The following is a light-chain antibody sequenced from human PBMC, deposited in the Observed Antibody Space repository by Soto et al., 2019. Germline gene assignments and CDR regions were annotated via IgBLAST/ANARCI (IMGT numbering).Light chain of an antibody. J-gene: IGKJ5*01. CDR3: QQIYSPPPE. V-gene: IGKV1-39*01. CDR2: AAS. Sequence: DIQMTQSPSSLSASVGDRVTITCRASQSISSYLNWYQQKPGKAPKLLIYAASSLQSGVPSRFSRSRSGTDFDLPISSRQPEDFATYYCQQIYSPPPEFGQGTRLEIK. CDR1: QSISSY.